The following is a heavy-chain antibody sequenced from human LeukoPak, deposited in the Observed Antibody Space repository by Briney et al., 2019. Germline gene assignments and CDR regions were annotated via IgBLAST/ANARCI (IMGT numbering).Heavy chain of an antibody. CDR1: GFTFSSYW. D-gene: IGHD3-3*01. V-gene: IGHV3-7*01. Sequence: GGSLRLSCAASGFTFSSYWMSWVRQAPGKGLEWVANIKQDGSEKYYVDSVKGRFTISRDNAKNTLYLQMNSLRAEDTAVYYCVRNLDFWGDSEDYWGQGTLVTVSS. J-gene: IGHJ4*02. CDR2: IKQDGSEK. CDR3: VRNLDFWGDSEDY.